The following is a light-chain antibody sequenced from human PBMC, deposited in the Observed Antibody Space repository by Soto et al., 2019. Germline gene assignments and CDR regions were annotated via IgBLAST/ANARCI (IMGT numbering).Light chain of an antibody. V-gene: IGKV3-11*01. Sequence: EIVLTQSPATLSLSPGERATLSCRASQSVSSYLAWYQQKPGQAPRLLIYDASNRATGIPARFSGSGSGTDFTVTISSLEPDEFAVYYCHHRCNWPSYSFGRGTMLEIK. J-gene: IGKJ2*03. CDR3: HHRCNWPSYS. CDR2: DAS. CDR1: QSVSSY.